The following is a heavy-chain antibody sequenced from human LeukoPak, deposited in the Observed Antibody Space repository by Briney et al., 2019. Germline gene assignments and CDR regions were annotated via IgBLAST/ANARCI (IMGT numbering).Heavy chain of an antibody. CDR2: IYYNGST. V-gene: IGHV4-30-4*01. Sequence: SQTLSLTCTVSGGSISSDDYYWSWIRQPPGKGLEWIGYIYYNGSTYYNPSLKSRITISVDTSKNEFSLKLTSVTAADTAVYYCASANYYGFNYFDYWGQGALVTVSS. CDR1: GGSISSDDYY. D-gene: IGHD3-10*01. CDR3: ASANYYGFNYFDY. J-gene: IGHJ4*02.